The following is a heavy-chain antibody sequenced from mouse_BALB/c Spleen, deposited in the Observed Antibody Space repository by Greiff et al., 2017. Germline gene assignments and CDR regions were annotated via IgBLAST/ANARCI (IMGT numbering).Heavy chain of an antibody. CDR1: GYTFTDYN. CDR2: INPNNGGT. J-gene: IGHJ4*01. CDR3: ARRLRLHYYAMDY. Sequence: VQLKESGPELVKPGASVKIPCKASGYTFTDYNMDWVKQSHGKSLEWIGDINPNNGGTIYNQKFKGKATLTVDKSSSTAYMELSSLTSEDSAVYYCARRLRLHYYAMDYWGQGTSVTVSS. D-gene: IGHD1-2*01. V-gene: IGHV1-18*01.